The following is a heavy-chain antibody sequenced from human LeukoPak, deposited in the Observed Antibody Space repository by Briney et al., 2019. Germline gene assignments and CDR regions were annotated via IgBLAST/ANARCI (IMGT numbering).Heavy chain of an antibody. CDR2: ISGSGGST. CDR1: GFTFSSYA. D-gene: IGHD3-10*01. CDR3: AKAVLWFGESYFDY. V-gene: IGHV3-23*01. Sequence: GGSLRLSCAASGFTFSSYAMRCVRQAPGKGLEWVSAISGSGGSTYYADSVKGRFTISRDNSKNTLYLQMNSLRAEDTAVYYCAKAVLWFGESYFDYWGQGTLVTVSS. J-gene: IGHJ4*02.